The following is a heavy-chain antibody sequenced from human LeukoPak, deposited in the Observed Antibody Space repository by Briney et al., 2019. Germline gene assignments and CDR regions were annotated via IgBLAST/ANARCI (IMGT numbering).Heavy chain of an antibody. CDR2: IYYSGST. CDR3: ARDDLYDSNGCYMDY. J-gene: IGHJ4*02. D-gene: IGHD3-22*01. CDR1: SDPISSYY. Sequence: SETLSLTCTVSSDPISSYYWLWLRHPPGKGLEGLGYIYYSGSTKYNSSHMSRSTISVDRTQSQFSLSLMSVTAADTAVYYWARDDLYDSNGCYMDYWGQGTLVIVSS. V-gene: IGHV4-59*01.